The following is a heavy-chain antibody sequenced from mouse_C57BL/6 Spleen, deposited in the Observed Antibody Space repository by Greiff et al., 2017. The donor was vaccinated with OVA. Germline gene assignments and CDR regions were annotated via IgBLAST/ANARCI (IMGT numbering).Heavy chain of an antibody. J-gene: IGHJ2*01. CDR1: GYTFTSYW. V-gene: IGHV1-52*01. CDR3: ARTGGYDDNFDC. CDR2: IDPSDSET. D-gene: IGHD2-2*01. Sequence: QVQLKQPGAELVRPGSSVKLSCKASGYTFTSYWMHWVKQRPIQGLEWIGNIDPSDSETHYNQKFKDKATLTVDKPSSTAYMQLSSLTSEDSAVYYCARTGGYDDNFDCWGQGTTLTVSS.